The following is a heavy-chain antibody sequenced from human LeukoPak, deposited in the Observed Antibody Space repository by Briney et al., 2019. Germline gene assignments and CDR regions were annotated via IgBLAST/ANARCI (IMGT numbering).Heavy chain of an antibody. V-gene: IGHV3-23*01. D-gene: IGHD3-9*01. CDR1: GFTFSSYA. CDR2: ISGSGGST. J-gene: IGHJ6*02. CDR3: AKISAGWAYDILTGYRDYYYYGMDV. Sequence: PGGSLRLSCAASGFTFSSYAMSWVRQAPGKGLEWVSAISGSGGSTYYADSVKGRFTISRDNSKNTLYLQMNSLRAEDTAVYYCAKISAGWAYDILTGYRDYYYYGMDVWGQGTTVTVSS.